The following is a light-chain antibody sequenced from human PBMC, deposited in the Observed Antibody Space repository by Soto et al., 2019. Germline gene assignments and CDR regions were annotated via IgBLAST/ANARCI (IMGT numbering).Light chain of an antibody. CDR1: QTLNGN. J-gene: IGKJ5*01. Sequence: EIVLTQSPVTLSLSPGERTTLSCRASQTLNGNVVWFQQKPGQAPRLLIFGASSRATGIPDRFSGSWSGTDFTLTISRREPEDFAVYYCQQYGSSPPITFGHGTRLEIK. CDR3: QQYGSSPPIT. V-gene: IGKV3-20*01. CDR2: GAS.